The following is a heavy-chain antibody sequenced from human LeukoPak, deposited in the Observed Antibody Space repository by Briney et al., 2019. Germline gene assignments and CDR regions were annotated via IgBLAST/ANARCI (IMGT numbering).Heavy chain of an antibody. CDR2: IIPILGIA. CDR3: AVTYGSGSYLDY. V-gene: IGHV1-69*04. J-gene: IGHJ4*02. Sequence: SVKVSCKASGYTFTSYDINWVRQATGQGLEWMGRIIPILGIANYAQKFQGRVTITADKSTSTAYMELSSLRSEDTAVYYCAVTYGSGSYLDYWGQGTLVTVSS. D-gene: IGHD3-10*01. CDR1: GYTFTSYD.